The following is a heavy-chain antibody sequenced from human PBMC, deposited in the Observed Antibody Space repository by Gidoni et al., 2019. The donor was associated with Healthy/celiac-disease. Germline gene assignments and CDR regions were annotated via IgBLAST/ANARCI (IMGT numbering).Heavy chain of an antibody. Sequence: SSYGMHWVRQAPGKGLEWVAVIWYDGSNKYYADSVKGRFTISRDNSKNTLYLQMNSPRAEDTAVYYCARAGWSGSGSYYYFDYWGQGTLVTVSS. CDR2: IWYDGSNK. CDR3: ARAGWSGSGSYYYFDY. J-gene: IGHJ4*02. D-gene: IGHD3-10*01. V-gene: IGHV3-33*01. CDR1: SSYG.